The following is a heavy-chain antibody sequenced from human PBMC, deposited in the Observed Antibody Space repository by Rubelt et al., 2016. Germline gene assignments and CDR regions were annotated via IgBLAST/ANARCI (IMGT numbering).Heavy chain of an antibody. D-gene: IGHD6-13*01. CDR3: ARDTRYSSSSNFDY. J-gene: IGHJ4*02. V-gene: IGHV1-18*01. CDR1: GYTFTSYG. Sequence: QVQLVQSGAEVKKPGASVKVSCKASGYTFTSYGISWVRQAPGQGLEWMGWISASNGNTNYAEKRQGRVTMTPDTATSTAYRELRSLESDDTAVYYCARDTRYSSSSNFDYWGQGTLVTVSS. CDR2: ISASNGNT.